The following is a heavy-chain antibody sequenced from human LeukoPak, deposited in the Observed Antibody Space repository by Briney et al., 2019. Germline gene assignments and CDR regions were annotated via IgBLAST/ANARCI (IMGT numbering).Heavy chain of an antibody. CDR3: AREGDDYGDTYIDY. CDR2: ISAYNGST. D-gene: IGHD4-17*01. J-gene: IGHJ4*02. Sequence: ASVKASCKASGYTFTSYGISRVRQAPGQGLEWMGWISAYNGSTHYAQKLQGRVTMTTDTSTSTGYMELRSLGSDDTAVYYCAREGDDYGDTYIDYWGQGTLVTVSS. CDR1: GYTFTSYG. V-gene: IGHV1-18*04.